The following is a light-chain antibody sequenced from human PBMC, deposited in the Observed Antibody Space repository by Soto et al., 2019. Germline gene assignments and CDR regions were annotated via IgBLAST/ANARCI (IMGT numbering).Light chain of an antibody. CDR3: PQRRNWPQT. CDR2: DAS. V-gene: IGKV3-11*01. J-gene: IGKJ1*01. CDR1: QTISSY. Sequence: EILLTQSPATLSLSPGERATLSCRASQTISSYLAWYQQKPGQAPRLLIYDASNRATGIPARFSGSGSGTDFTPTISSLAPEDFAIYYCPQRRNWPQTFGQWTKVEIK.